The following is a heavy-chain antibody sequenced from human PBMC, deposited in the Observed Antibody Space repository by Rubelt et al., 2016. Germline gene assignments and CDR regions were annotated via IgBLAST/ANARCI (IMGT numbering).Heavy chain of an antibody. CDR1: GFTFSRYN. CDR2: MSSTGNYI. CDR3: ARGLIPPDY. J-gene: IGHJ4*02. D-gene: IGHD3-16*01. V-gene: IGHV3-21*01. Sequence: EVQLVESGGGLVQPGGSLRLSCAASGFTFSRYNMNWVRQAPGKGLEWVSSMSSTGNYIYYADSVKGRFTISRDNAKDSLYLQMNSLRAEDTAVYYCARGLIPPDYWGQGTLVTVSS.